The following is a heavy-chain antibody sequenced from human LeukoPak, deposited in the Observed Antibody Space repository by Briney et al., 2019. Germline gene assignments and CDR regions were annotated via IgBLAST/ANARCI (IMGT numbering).Heavy chain of an antibody. CDR2: IRSKAYGGTT. Sequence: GGSLRLSCTVSGFTLGDYAMSWFRQAPGEGLEWVGFIRSKAYGGTTEYAASVKGRFTISRDDSKSIAYLQMNSLKTEDTALYYCTTGNYVFDYWGRGTLVTVSS. CDR3: TTGNYVFDY. CDR1: GFTLGDYA. J-gene: IGHJ4*02. D-gene: IGHD4-11*01. V-gene: IGHV3-49*03.